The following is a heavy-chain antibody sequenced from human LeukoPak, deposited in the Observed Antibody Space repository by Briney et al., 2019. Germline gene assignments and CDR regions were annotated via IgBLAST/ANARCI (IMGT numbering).Heavy chain of an antibody. CDR1: GFTFSSYA. V-gene: IGHV3-23*01. Sequence: PGGSLRLSCAASGFTFSSYAMRWVRQAPGKGLEGVSAISGSGGSTKYAASVKGRFTISIDNSKNTLYLQFNSLRAEDTAVYYCAKAYYYDRSGYATWGQGTLVTVSS. J-gene: IGHJ5*02. D-gene: IGHD3-22*01. CDR3: AKAYYYDRSGYAT. CDR2: ISGSGGST.